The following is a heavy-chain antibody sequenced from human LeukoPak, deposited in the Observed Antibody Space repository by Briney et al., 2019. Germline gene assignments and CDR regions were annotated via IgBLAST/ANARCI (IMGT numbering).Heavy chain of an antibody. Sequence: GRSLRLSCAASGFTFSSYGMHWVRQAPGKGLEWVAVISYDGSNKYYADSVKGRFTISRDNSKNTLYLQMNSLRAEDTAVYYCAKPSSRRIQNNWFDPWGQGTLVTVSS. J-gene: IGHJ5*02. CDR3: AKPSSRRIQNNWFDP. CDR1: GFTFSSYG. V-gene: IGHV3-30*18. D-gene: IGHD5-18*01. CDR2: ISYDGSNK.